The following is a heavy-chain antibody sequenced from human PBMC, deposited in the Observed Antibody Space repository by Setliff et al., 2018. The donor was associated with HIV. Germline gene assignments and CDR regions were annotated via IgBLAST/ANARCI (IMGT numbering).Heavy chain of an antibody. CDR3: ATSGFYDILTGPTPGVFDI. V-gene: IGHV1-24*01. CDR1: GHSLTELS. D-gene: IGHD3-9*01. Sequence: ASVKVSCKLSGHSLTELSIHWVRQAPGEGLEWVGGFDPEDDETVYAEKFQGRVMMTEDTYTDTAYMALSSLKSEDTAMYYCATSGFYDILTGPTPGVFDIWGQGTMVTVTS. CDR2: FDPEDDET. J-gene: IGHJ3*02.